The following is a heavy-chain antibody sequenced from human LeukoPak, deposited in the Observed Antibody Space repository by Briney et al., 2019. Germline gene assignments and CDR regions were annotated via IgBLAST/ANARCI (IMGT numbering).Heavy chain of an antibody. Sequence: GGSLRLSCAASGCTFNPYAMNWVRQAPGKGLEWVSVIYSGGSTYYADSVKGRFTISRDNSKNTLYLQMNSLRDEDTAGYYCARVSCGGACYLARGWYFDLWGRGTLVTVSS. V-gene: IGHV3-53*01. D-gene: IGHD2-21*02. CDR3: ARVSCGGACYLARGWYFDL. CDR1: GCTFNPYA. J-gene: IGHJ2*01. CDR2: IYSGGST.